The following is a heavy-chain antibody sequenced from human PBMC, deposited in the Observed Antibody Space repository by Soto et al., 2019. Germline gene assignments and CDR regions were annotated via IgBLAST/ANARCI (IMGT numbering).Heavy chain of an antibody. J-gene: IGHJ5*02. V-gene: IGHV4-4*02. CDR1: GTAVSSTYW. CDR3: ATLPPRIVVVLSPFPS. Sequence: QVQLRQSGSGLVKPSGTLSLTCVVSGTAVSSTYWWTWVRQAPGKGVEWLGEMYHTGTANYNPSLKNRATISVDNSNNQFSLKLTSMTAADTAVYYCATLPPRIVVVLSPFPSWGQGTPVTVSS. CDR2: MYHTGTA. D-gene: IGHD2-15*01.